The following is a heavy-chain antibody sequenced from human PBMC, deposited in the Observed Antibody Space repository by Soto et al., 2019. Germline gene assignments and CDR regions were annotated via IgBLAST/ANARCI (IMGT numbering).Heavy chain of an antibody. V-gene: IGHV3-30-3*01. Sequence: LRLSCAASGFNFSRFTMHWVRQAPGKGLEWVALISYDGNNGYYADSVKGRFTFSRDNSNNTLYLQMNSLRAEDTAVYFCARDGGGYFDYYYGMDVWGQGTTVTVSS. J-gene: IGHJ6*02. CDR2: ISYDGNNG. CDR1: GFNFSRFT. CDR3: ARDGGGYFDYYYGMDV. D-gene: IGHD1-26*01.